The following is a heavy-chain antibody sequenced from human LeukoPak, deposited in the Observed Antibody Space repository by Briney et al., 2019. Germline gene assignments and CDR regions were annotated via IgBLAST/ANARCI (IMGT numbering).Heavy chain of an antibody. D-gene: IGHD6-13*01. CDR1: GFTFSSYS. J-gene: IGHJ4*02. CDR2: ISSSSSYI. CDR3: ARGRTAAAGPLDY. Sequence: GGSLRLSCAASGFTFSSYSMNWVRQAPGKGLEWVSSISSSSSYIYYADSVKGRFTISRDNAKNSLYLQMNSLRAEDTAVYYCARGRTAAAGPLDYWGQGTLVTVSS. V-gene: IGHV3-21*01.